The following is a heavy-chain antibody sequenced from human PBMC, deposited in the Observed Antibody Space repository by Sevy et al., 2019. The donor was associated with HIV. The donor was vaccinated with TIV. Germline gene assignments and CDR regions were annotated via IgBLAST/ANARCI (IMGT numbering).Heavy chain of an antibody. D-gene: IGHD2-2*01. J-gene: IGHJ6*02. CDR1: GFTFSSYA. V-gene: IGHV3-30*04. CDR2: ISYDGSNK. Sequence: GGSLRLSCAASGFTFSSYAMHWVRQAPGKGLEWVAVISYDGSNKYYADSVKGRFTISRDNSKNTLYLQMNSLRAEDTAGYYCARGADIVVVPAARVDYYGMDVWGQGTTVTVSS. CDR3: ARGADIVVVPAARVDYYGMDV.